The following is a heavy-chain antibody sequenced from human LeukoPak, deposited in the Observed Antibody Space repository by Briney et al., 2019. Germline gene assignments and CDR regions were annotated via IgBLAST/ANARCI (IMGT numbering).Heavy chain of an antibody. CDR2: IRQDGSEI. D-gene: IGHD1-26*01. V-gene: IGHV3-7*01. J-gene: IGHJ4*02. CDR1: GFTFSSYW. CDR3: ARDKIVGATYFDY. Sequence: GGSLRLSCTASGFTFSSYWMSWVRQAPGKGLEWVANIRQDGSEIYYVDSVKGRFTISRDNAKNSLFLQMNSLRAEDTAVYYCARDKIVGATYFDYWGQGTLVTVSS.